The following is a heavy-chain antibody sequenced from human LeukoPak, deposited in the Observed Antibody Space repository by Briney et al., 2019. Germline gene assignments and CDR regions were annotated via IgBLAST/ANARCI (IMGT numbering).Heavy chain of an antibody. V-gene: IGHV3-23*01. D-gene: IGHD3-22*01. Sequence: VGSLRLSCAASGFTFNSHAMSWVRQTPGKGLEWVSSISAGGDTIHYTDSVKGRFTISRDNSKNTLYLQMNSLRAEDTAVYFCAYFDSSGYYYGRLRYWGQGTPVTVSS. J-gene: IGHJ4*02. CDR3: AYFDSSGYYYGRLRY. CDR1: GFTFNSHA. CDR2: ISAGGDTI.